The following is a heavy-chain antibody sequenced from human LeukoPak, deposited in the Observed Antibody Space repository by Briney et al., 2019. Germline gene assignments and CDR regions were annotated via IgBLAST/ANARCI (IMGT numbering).Heavy chain of an antibody. CDR2: MNPNSGNT. V-gene: IGHV1-8*01. Sequence: ASVKVSCKASGYTFTSYDINWVRQATGQGLGWMGWMNPNSGNTGYAQKFQGRVTMTRNTSISTAYMELSSLRSEDTAVYYCARIKRGYSYGNFDYWGQGTLVTVSS. CDR3: ARIKRGYSYGNFDY. J-gene: IGHJ4*02. D-gene: IGHD5-18*01. CDR1: GYTFTSYD.